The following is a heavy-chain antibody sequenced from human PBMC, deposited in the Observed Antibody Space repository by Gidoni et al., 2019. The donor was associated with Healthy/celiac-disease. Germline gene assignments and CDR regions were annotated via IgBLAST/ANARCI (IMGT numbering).Heavy chain of an antibody. CDR3: AKGGGGGIYDSSGFGY. Sequence: QVQLVESGGRVVQPGRSLRLSCAASGFPFRSYGMHWVRQAPGKGLEWVAVISYDGSNKYYADSVKGRFTISRDNSKNTLYLQMNSLRAEDTAVYYCAKGGGGGIYDSSGFGYWGQGTLVTVSS. D-gene: IGHD3-22*01. CDR2: ISYDGSNK. V-gene: IGHV3-30*18. J-gene: IGHJ4*02. CDR1: GFPFRSYG.